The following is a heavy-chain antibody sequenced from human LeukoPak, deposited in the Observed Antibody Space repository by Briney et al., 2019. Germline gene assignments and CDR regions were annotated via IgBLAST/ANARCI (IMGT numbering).Heavy chain of an antibody. J-gene: IGHJ4*02. Sequence: PGGSLRLSCAASGFTFTTYPMSWVRQAPGKGLEWVSAISASGGGTYYADSVKGRFTISRDNSRSTVFLQMSSLRAEDTAVYYCAKAPHCPNDVCRYFDYWGQGILVTVSS. D-gene: IGHD2-8*01. CDR2: ISASGGGT. CDR1: GFTFTTYP. V-gene: IGHV3-23*01. CDR3: AKAPHCPNDVCRYFDY.